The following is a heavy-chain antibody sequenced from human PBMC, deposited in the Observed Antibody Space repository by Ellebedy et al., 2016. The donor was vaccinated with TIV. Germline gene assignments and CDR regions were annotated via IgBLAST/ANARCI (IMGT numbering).Heavy chain of an antibody. Sequence: LETLSLTXAVYGGSFSEYHWSWIRQFPGKGLEWIGEINHSGSANYSPSLKSRVTISVDTSKSQFSLKVTSVTAADTAVYFCARRGYGSGRYNWFDPWGQGTLVTVSS. CDR2: INHSGSA. D-gene: IGHD3-10*01. J-gene: IGHJ5*02. V-gene: IGHV4-34*01. CDR3: ARRGYGSGRYNWFDP. CDR1: GGSFSEYH.